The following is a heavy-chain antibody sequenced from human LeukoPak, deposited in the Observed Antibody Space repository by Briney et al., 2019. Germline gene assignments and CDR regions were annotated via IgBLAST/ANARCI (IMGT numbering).Heavy chain of an antibody. Sequence: SETLSLTCTVSGDSIINYYWTWIRQPAGKGLEWIGRISTSGSTNQNPSLKSRVTMSVDTSKNQFSLNLTSVTAADTAVYYCAREARDYGDSRYLEYWGQGTLVTVSS. D-gene: IGHD4-17*01. CDR2: ISTSGST. V-gene: IGHV4-4*07. CDR1: GDSIINYY. CDR3: AREARDYGDSRYLEY. J-gene: IGHJ4*02.